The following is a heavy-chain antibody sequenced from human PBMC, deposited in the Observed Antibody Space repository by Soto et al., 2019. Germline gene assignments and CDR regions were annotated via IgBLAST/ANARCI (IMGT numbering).Heavy chain of an antibody. D-gene: IGHD3-10*01. CDR2: ISYDGSNK. V-gene: IGHV3-30*18. J-gene: IGHJ4*02. CDR1: GFTVSSKG. CDR3: AKAESGQQGAYYFDY. Sequence: HPGGSLRLACAASGFTVSSKGMHWVRRAPGKGLEWVAAISYDGSNKYYADSVKGRFTISRDNSKNTLYLQMNSLRAEDTAVYYCAKAESGQQGAYYFDYWGQGTLVTVSS.